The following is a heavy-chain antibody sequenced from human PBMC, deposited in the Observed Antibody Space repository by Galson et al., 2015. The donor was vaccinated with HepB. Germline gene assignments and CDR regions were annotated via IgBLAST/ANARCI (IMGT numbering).Heavy chain of an antibody. CDR1: SFTFSSYE. CDR3: AREGVTLVRGVTLAAADDAFDV. Sequence: SLRLSCAASSFTFSSYEMNWVRQAPGKGLEWVSYIGGSGSPIFYADSVKGRFTISRDNAKNSLYLQMSSLRAEDTAVYYCAREGVTLVRGVTLAAADDAFDVWGQGTMVIVSS. CDR2: IGGSGSPI. V-gene: IGHV3-48*03. D-gene: IGHD3-10*01. J-gene: IGHJ3*01.